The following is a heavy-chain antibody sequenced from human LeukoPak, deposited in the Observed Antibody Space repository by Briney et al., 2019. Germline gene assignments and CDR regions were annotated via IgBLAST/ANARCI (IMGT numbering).Heavy chain of an antibody. D-gene: IGHD3-16*01. CDR1: GFTFSSYE. J-gene: IGHJ4*02. V-gene: IGHV3-48*03. CDR3: VSAYGGLLDY. CDR2: ISGSASAI. Sequence: PGGSLRLSCAASGFTFSSYEMNWVRQAPGQGLEWVSHISGSASAIYYADSVKGRFTISRDNAKNSLLLQMNSLRAEDTAVYYCVSAYGGLLDYWGQGILVTVSS.